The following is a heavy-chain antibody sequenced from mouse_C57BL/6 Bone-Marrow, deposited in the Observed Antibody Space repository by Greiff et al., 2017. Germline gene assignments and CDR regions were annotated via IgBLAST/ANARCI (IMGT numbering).Heavy chain of an antibody. CDR3: ARGSAY. CDR1: GYTFTSYW. J-gene: IGHJ3*01. CDR2: IHPTSGST. Sequence: QVQLQQPGAELVKPGASVKLSCKASGYTFTSYWMHWVKQRPGQGLEWIGMIHPTSGSTNYNEKFKSKATLTVDTSSSTAYMQLSSLSAEDSAVYYCARGSAYWGQGTLVTVSA. V-gene: IGHV1-64*01.